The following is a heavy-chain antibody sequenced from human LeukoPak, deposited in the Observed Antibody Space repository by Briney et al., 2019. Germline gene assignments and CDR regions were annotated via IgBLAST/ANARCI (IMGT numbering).Heavy chain of an antibody. Sequence: PSETLSLTCTVSDGSISSRGYYWGWIRQPPGTGLEWIGSFSYSGSTYYNPSLKSRVTISVDTSKNQFSLKLSSVTAADTAVYYCARDAGYCSGGSCHFYGMDVWGQGTTVTVSS. CDR1: DGSISSRGYY. J-gene: IGHJ6*02. CDR2: FSYSGST. V-gene: IGHV4-39*07. D-gene: IGHD2-15*01. CDR3: ARDAGYCSGGSCHFYGMDV.